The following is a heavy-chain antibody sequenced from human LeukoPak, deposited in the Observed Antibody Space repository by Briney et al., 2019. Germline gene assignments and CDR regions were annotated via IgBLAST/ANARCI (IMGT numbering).Heavy chain of an antibody. CDR1: GYTFTGYY. V-gene: IGHV1-2*02. CDR2: INPNSGGT. CDR3: ARDIAAAGTGWFDP. Sequence: ASVKVSCKASGYTFTGYYMHWVRQAPGQGLEWMGWINPNSGGTNYAQKFQGRVTMTRDTSISTAYMELCRLRSDDTAVYYCARDIAAAGTGWFDPWGQGTLVTVSS. D-gene: IGHD6-13*01. J-gene: IGHJ5*02.